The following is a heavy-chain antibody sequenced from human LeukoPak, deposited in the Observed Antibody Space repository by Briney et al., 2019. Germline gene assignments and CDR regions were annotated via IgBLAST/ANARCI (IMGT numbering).Heavy chain of an antibody. CDR3: AKSTRTVAGGDY. D-gene: IGHD6-19*01. V-gene: IGHV3-7*05. Sequence: PGGSLRLSCAASGFTFSSYWMSWVRQAPGKGLEWVAHIKHDGGGTYHVDSVKGRFTISRDNAKNSLYLQMNSLGTEDTALYYCAKSTRTVAGGDYWGQGTLVTVSS. CDR2: IKHDGGGT. CDR1: GFTFSSYW. J-gene: IGHJ4*02.